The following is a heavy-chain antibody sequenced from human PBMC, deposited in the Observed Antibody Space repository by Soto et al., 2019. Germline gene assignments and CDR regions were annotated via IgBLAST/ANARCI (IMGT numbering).Heavy chain of an antibody. J-gene: IGHJ5*02. CDR3: AKDLRGYDNNWFDP. Sequence: GGSLRLSCAASGFTFSSYAMSWVRQAPGKGLEWVSAISGSGGSTYYADSVKGRFTTSRDNSKNTLYLQMNSLRAEDTAVYYCAKDLRGYDNNWFDPWGQGTLVTVSS. D-gene: IGHD5-12*01. CDR1: GFTFSSYA. V-gene: IGHV3-23*01. CDR2: ISGSGGST.